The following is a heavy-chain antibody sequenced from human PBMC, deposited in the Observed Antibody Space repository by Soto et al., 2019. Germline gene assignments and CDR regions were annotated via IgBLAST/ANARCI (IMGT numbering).Heavy chain of an antibody. CDR1: GGTFSSYT. V-gene: IGHV1-69*02. CDR3: ARSPTGVRDEYYYYYVDV. CDR2: IIPILGIA. Sequence: SVKVSCKASGGTFSSYTISWVRQAPGQGLEWMGRIIPILGIANYAQKFQGRVTITADKSTSTAYMELSSLRSEDTAVYYCARSPTGVRDEYYYYYVDVWGKGTTVTVSS. D-gene: IGHD3-10*01. J-gene: IGHJ6*03.